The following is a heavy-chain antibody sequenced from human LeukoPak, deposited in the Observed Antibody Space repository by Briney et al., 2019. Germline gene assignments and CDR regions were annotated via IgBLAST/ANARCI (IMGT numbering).Heavy chain of an antibody. D-gene: IGHD3-9*01. CDR1: GGSFSGYY. CDR2: INHSGST. Sequence: SETLSLTCAVYGGSFSGYYWSWIRQPPGKGLEWIGEINHSGSTNYNPSLKSRVTISVDTSKNQFSLKLGSVTAADTAVYYCARQGPVLRYFDWLSKGPHIDYWGQGTLVTVSS. V-gene: IGHV4-34*01. J-gene: IGHJ4*02. CDR3: ARQGPVLRYFDWLSKGPHIDY.